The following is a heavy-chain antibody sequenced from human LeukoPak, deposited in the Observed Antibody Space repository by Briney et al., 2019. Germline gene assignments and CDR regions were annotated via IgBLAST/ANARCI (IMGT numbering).Heavy chain of an antibody. CDR2: IRSKAYGGTT. CDR3: TRASEWELPPYYYYGMDV. D-gene: IGHD1-26*01. Sequence: GGSLRLSCTASGFTFGDYAMSWFRQAPGKGLEWVGFIRSKAYGGTTEYAASVKGRFTISRDDSISIAYLQMNSLKTEDTAVYYCTRASEWELPPYYYYGMDVWGQGTTVTVSS. J-gene: IGHJ6*02. V-gene: IGHV3-49*03. CDR1: GFTFGDYA.